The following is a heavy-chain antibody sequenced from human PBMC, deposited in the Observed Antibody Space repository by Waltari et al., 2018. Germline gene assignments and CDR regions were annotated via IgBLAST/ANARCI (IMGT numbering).Heavy chain of an antibody. D-gene: IGHD2-15*01. CDR2: IYYMGST. Sequence: QLQLQESGPGLVKPSETLSLTCTVSGGSISSSSYYWGWIRQPPGEGLGWIGSIYYMGSTYSNRVLKGRVTICVEPSKNQFSLKLGSVTAADTAVYYCARGDIEGLGYWGQGTLVTVSS. CDR1: GGSISSSSYY. CDR3: ARGDIEGLGY. J-gene: IGHJ4*02. V-gene: IGHV4-39*01.